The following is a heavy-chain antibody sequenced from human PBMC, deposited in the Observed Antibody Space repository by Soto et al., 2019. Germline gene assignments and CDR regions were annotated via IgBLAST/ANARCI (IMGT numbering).Heavy chain of an antibody. D-gene: IGHD6-13*01. CDR1: GFTVSSNY. CDR3: ARVTVAGYDYYFYMDV. Sequence: GGSLRLSCAASGFTVSSNYMSWVRQAPGKGLEWVSFIYSGGSTYYADSVKGRFTISRHNSKNTLYLQMNSLRAEDTAVYYCARVTVAGYDYYFYMDVWGKGTTVKFSS. J-gene: IGHJ6*03. CDR2: IYSGGST. V-gene: IGHV3-53*04.